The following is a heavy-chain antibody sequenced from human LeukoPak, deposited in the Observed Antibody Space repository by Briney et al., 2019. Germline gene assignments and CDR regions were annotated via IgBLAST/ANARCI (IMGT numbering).Heavy chain of an antibody. Sequence: PSETLSLTCTVSGGSISSYYWSWIRQPPGKGLEWIGYIYYSGSTSYNPSLKSRVTISVDTSKNQFSLKLSSVTAADTAVYYCARAWAYYYDSSGYYSYDAFDIWGQGTMVTVSS. J-gene: IGHJ3*02. CDR2: IYYSGST. CDR1: GGSISSYY. CDR3: ARAWAYYYDSSGYYSYDAFDI. V-gene: IGHV4-59*01. D-gene: IGHD3-22*01.